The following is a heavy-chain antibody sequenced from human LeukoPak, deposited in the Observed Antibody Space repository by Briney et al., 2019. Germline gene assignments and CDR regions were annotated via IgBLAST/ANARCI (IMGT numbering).Heavy chain of an antibody. Sequence: SETLSLTCTVSGGSISSYYWSWIRQPPGKGLEWIGYIYYSGSTNYNPSLKSRVTISVDTSKNQFSLKLSSVTAADTAVYYCAGGDSYSGSFYYYFDYWGQGTLVTVSS. CDR1: GGSISSYY. V-gene: IGHV4-59*01. J-gene: IGHJ4*02. CDR2: IYYSGST. D-gene: IGHD1-26*01. CDR3: AGGDSYSGSFYYYFDY.